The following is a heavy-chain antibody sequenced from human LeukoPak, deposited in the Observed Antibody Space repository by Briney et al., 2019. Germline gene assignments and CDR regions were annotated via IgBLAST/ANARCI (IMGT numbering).Heavy chain of an antibody. CDR1: GGTFSSYA. J-gene: IGHJ6*03. CDR2: IIPIFGTA. Sequence: ASVKVSCKASGGTFSSYAISWVRQAPGQGLEWMGGIIPIFGTANYAQKFQGRVTITTDESTSTAYMELSSLRSEDTAVYYCARGKGSRPSNYYYYYMDVWGKGTTVTVSS. CDR3: ARGKGSRPSNYYYYYMDV. D-gene: IGHD2-2*01. V-gene: IGHV1-69*05.